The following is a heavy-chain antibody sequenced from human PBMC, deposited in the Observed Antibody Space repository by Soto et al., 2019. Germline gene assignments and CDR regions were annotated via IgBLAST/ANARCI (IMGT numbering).Heavy chain of an antibody. V-gene: IGHV1-8*01. CDR2: MYPNSGNT. D-gene: IGHD2-8*01. CDR1: GYTFTSYD. CDR3: ARADRVLMVYILGYYYYYMDV. J-gene: IGHJ6*03. Sequence: GASVKVSCKASGYTFTSYDINWVRQATGQRLEWMGWMYPNSGNTGYAQKFQGRVTMTRNTSISTAYMELSSLRSEDTAVYYCARADRVLMVYILGYYYYYMDVWGKGTTVTVSS.